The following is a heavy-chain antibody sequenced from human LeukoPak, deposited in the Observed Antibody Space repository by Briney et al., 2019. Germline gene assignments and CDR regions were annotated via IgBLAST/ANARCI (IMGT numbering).Heavy chain of an antibody. CDR2: ISYDGSNK. CDR3: ITTTFYYGGKGY. CDR1: GFTFSSYA. Sequence: GGSLRLSCAASGFTFSSYAMHWVRQAPGKGLEWVAVISYDGSNKYYADSVKGRFTISRDNSKNTLYLQMNSLRAEDTAVYYCITTTFYYGGKGYWGQGTLVIVSS. D-gene: IGHD1-26*01. V-gene: IGHV3-30-3*01. J-gene: IGHJ4*02.